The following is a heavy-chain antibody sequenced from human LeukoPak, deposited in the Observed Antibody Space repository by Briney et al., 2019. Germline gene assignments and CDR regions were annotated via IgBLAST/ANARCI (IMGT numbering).Heavy chain of an antibody. CDR3: AIGGRMTTVTTTFDY. V-gene: IGHV3-66*01. J-gene: IGHJ4*02. Sequence: GGSLRLSCAASGFTFSSYAMSWVRQAPGKGLEWVSVIYSGGSTYYADSVKGRFTISRDNSKNTLYLQMNSLRAEDTAVYYCAIGGRMTTVTTTFDYWGQGTLVTVSS. CDR2: IYSGGST. CDR1: GFTFSSYA. D-gene: IGHD4-17*01.